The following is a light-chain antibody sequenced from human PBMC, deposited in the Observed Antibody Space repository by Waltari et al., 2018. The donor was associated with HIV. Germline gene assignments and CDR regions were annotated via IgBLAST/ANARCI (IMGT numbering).Light chain of an antibody. Sequence: QSVLTQPPSVSGAPGQRVTIPCPGSSPNIGAGYDGHWYQQLPATAPKLLIYGNNNRPSGVPNRFAGSKSSTSASRAITGLQAEDEADYCCQSYESSLSGWVFGGGTKLTVL. CDR2: GNN. J-gene: IGLJ3*02. V-gene: IGLV1-40*01. CDR3: QSYESSLSGWV. CDR1: SPNIGAGYD.